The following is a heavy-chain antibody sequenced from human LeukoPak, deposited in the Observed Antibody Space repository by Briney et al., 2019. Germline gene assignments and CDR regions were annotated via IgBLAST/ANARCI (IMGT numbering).Heavy chain of an antibody. CDR2: INHSGST. D-gene: IGHD5-24*01. CDR3: ARGRGWLQVFDY. J-gene: IGHJ4*02. V-gene: IGHV4-34*01. Sequence: SETLSLTCAVYGGSFSGYYWGWIRQPPGKGLEWIGEINHSGSTNYNPSLKSRVTISVDTSKNQFSLKLSPVTAADTAVYYCARGRGWLQVFDYWGQGTLVTVSS. CDR1: GGSFSGYY.